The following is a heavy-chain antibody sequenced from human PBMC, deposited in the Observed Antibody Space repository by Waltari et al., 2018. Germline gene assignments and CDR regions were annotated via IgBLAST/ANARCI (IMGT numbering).Heavy chain of an antibody. CDR1: GYSISIGSY. Sequence: QVQLQESGPGLVKPSETLSITCAVSGYSISIGSYWGGIRKPPGKGLAWVGGMFHSGTTYYNPSLKSLVTISVDTSKNQFSLKLTSVTAADTAVYYCARHLGAIYYYYMDVWGKGTTVTVSS. CDR2: MFHSGTT. J-gene: IGHJ6*03. D-gene: IGHD2-21*01. V-gene: IGHV4-38-2*01. CDR3: ARHLGAIYYYYMDV.